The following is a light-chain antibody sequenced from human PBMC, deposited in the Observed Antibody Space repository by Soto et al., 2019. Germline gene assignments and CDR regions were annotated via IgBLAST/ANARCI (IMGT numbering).Light chain of an antibody. CDR1: QSISSW. J-gene: IGKJ4*01. CDR3: QQYNSFLLT. CDR2: DAS. V-gene: IGKV1-5*01. Sequence: DIQMTQSPSTLSASVGDRVTITCRASQSISSWLAWYQQKPGKAPKLLIYDASSLESGVPSRFSGSRSGTAFTLTISSLQPDDFPTYYRQQYNSFLLTFGGGPKVEIK.